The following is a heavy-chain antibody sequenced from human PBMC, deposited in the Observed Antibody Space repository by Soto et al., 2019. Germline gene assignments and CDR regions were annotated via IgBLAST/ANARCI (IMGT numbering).Heavy chain of an antibody. Sequence: PSETLSLTCTVSGGSISSYYWSWIRQPPGKGLEWIGYIYYSGSTNYNPSLKSRVTISVDTSQNQFSLKLNAMTAADTAVYFCAGKPNALSYFNYWGQGALVTVSS. CDR3: AGKPNALSYFNY. V-gene: IGHV4-59*12. D-gene: IGHD2-8*01. J-gene: IGHJ4*02. CDR2: IYYSGST. CDR1: GGSISSYY.